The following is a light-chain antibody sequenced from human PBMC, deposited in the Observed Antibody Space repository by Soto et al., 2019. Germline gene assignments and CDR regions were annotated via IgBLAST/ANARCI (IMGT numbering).Light chain of an antibody. CDR1: SSDVGGYNY. CDR2: EVT. J-gene: IGLJ1*01. Sequence: LTQPPSASGSPGQSVTISCTGASSDVGGYNYVSWFQQHPGKAPKLLIYEVTNRPSGVPDRFSGSKSDNTASLTVSGLQAEDEADYYCSSYAGSNTFVFGTGTKLTVL. V-gene: IGLV2-8*01. CDR3: SSYAGSNTFV.